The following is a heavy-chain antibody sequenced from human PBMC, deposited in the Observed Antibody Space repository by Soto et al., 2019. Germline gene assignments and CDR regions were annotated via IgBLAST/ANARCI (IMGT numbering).Heavy chain of an antibody. CDR3: ARDNLAFQGAFDL. J-gene: IGHJ4*02. V-gene: IGHV3-21*01. CDR1: GFVFSDFQ. Sequence: PGCSLRLSCAASGFVFSDFQFNWVRQAPGGGLEWLSSITGTSAFTEYAESIEGRFTISRDNPNKLLFLHMDNLRPEDTAVYYCARDNLAFQGAFDLWGQGTLVTVSS. CDR2: ITGTSAFT. D-gene: IGHD3-16*01.